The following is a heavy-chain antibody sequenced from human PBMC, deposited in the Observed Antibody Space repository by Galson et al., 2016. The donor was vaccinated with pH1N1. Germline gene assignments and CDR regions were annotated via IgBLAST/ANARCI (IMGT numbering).Heavy chain of an antibody. J-gene: IGHJ3*01. V-gene: IGHV3-9*01. CDR3: TKEAQYCRGGNRFGRGFDL. Sequence: SLRLSCAASGFAFGDYAIHWARQAPGKGLEWVSGISKNSDTVAYVDSVKGRFTISRDNAGSSLFLQMNSLRVEDTALYYCTKEAQYCRGGNRFGRGFDLWGQGTMVTVSS. D-gene: IGHD2-15*01. CDR1: GFAFGDYA. CDR2: ISKNSDTV.